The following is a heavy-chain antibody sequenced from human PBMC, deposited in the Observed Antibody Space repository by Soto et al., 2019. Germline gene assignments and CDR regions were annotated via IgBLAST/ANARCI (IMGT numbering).Heavy chain of an antibody. V-gene: IGHV4-59*08. CDR2: FYYTGST. CDR3: ARGDYGDYFDY. D-gene: IGHD4-17*01. J-gene: IGHJ4*02. Sequence: QVQLQESGPGLVKPSETLSLTCTVSGGSISSYYWTWIRQPPGKGLEWIGYFYYTGSTSNNPSLKSRATMSGATARNQFSLKLTPVTGADTAVYYCARGDYGDYFDYWGQGTLVTVSS. CDR1: GGSISSYY.